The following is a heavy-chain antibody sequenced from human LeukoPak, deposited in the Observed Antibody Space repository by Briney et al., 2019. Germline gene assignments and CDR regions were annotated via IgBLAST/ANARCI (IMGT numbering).Heavy chain of an antibody. Sequence: PSETLSLTCAVYGGSFSGYYWSWIRQPPGKGLEWIGEINHSGSTNYNPSLKSRVTISVDTSKNQFSLKLSSVTAADTAVYYCARHLKAYDVLTGYYNPGACDIWGQGTMVTVSS. CDR1: GGSFSGYY. V-gene: IGHV4-34*01. D-gene: IGHD3-9*01. J-gene: IGHJ3*02. CDR2: INHSGST. CDR3: ARHLKAYDVLTGYYNPGACDI.